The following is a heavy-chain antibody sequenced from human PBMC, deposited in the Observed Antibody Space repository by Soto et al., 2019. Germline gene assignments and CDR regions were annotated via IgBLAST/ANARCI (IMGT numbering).Heavy chain of an antibody. V-gene: IGHV1-69*13. CDR1: GGTFSSYA. CDR3: ARDKSNWFDP. CDR2: IIPIFGTA. Sequence: SVKVSCKASGGTFSSYAISWARQAPGQGLEWMGGIIPIFGTANYAQKFQGRVTITADESTSTAYMELSSLRSEDTAVYYCARDKSNWFDPWGQGTLVTVSS. J-gene: IGHJ5*02.